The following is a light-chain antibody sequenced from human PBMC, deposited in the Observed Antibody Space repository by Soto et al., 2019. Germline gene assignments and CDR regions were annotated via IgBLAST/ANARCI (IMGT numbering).Light chain of an antibody. J-gene: IGLJ1*01. Sequence: QSVLTQPRSVSASPGQSVTISCTGTSSDVGRYGYVSWYQQHPGKAPKLIVYDVTERPSGVSDRFSGSRSGNTASLTISGLQAEDEADYYCCSYAGSSTSYVFGTGTKVTVL. CDR2: DVT. CDR1: SSDVGRYGY. CDR3: CSYAGSSTSYV. V-gene: IGLV2-11*01.